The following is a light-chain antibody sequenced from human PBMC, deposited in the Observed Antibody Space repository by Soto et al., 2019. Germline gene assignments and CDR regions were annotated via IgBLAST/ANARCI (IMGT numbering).Light chain of an antibody. CDR2: GAS. Sequence: EIVVTQSPDTLSLSPGERATLSCRVSQSISSNDLAWYQQKPGQAPRLLIYGASGRATGIPDRFSGGGSGTDFTLTISRLEPEDFVVYYCHQYGGSPPYTFGQGTKLEIK. J-gene: IGKJ2*01. CDR1: QSISSND. V-gene: IGKV3-20*01. CDR3: HQYGGSPPYT.